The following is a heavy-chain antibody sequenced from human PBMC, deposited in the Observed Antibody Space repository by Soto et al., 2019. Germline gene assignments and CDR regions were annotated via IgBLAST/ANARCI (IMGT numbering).Heavy chain of an antibody. V-gene: IGHV1-8*01. D-gene: IGHD5-18*01. CDR3: ATAPVGCSYGHSIASFDI. J-gene: IGHJ3*02. Sequence: ASVKVSCKASGYTFTSYDINWVRQATGQGLEWMGWMNPNSGNTGYAQKFQGRVTMTRNTSISTAYMELSSLRSEDTAVYYCATAPVGCSYGHSIASFDIWGQGTMVTVSS. CDR2: MNPNSGNT. CDR1: GYTFTSYD.